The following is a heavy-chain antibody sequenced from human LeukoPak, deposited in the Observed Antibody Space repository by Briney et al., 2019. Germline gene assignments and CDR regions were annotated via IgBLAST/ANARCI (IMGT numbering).Heavy chain of an antibody. Sequence: SESLSLTCGVSNYYISSGSYWSWIRQPPGKGLEWIGSIYHTGSAYYSSSLQSRVTISVDTSKNQFSVKLSSVTAADTAVYYCARANDRGGTSPLDYWGQGTLVTVSS. V-gene: IGHV4-38-2*01. CDR2: IYHTGSA. CDR3: ARANDRGGTSPLDY. D-gene: IGHD2-2*01. CDR1: NYYISSGSY. J-gene: IGHJ4*02.